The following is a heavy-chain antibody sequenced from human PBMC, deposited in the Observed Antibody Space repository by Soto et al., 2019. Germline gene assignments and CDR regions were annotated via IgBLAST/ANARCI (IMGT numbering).Heavy chain of an antibody. CDR3: AKGPRGSWNYYYYYGMDV. V-gene: IGHV3-9*01. D-gene: IGHD6-13*01. J-gene: IGHJ6*02. CDR2: ISWNSGSI. CDR1: GFTFDDYA. Sequence: EVQLVESGGGLVQPGRSLRLSCAASGFTFDDYAMHWVRQAPGKGLEWVSGISWNSGSIGYADSVKGRFTISRDNAKNSLYLQMNSLRAEDTALYYCAKGPRGSWNYYYYYGMDVWGQGTTVTVSS.